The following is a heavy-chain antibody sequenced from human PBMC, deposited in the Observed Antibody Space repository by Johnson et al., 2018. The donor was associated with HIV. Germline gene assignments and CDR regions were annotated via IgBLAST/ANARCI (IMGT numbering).Heavy chain of an antibody. J-gene: IGHJ3*02. D-gene: IGHD4-17*01. V-gene: IGHV3-11*04. CDR2: ISSSGSTI. CDR1: GFTFSDYY. CDR3: AREGDYGSSLGAFDI. Sequence: VQLVESGGGVVQPGRSLRLSCAASGFTFSDYYMSWIRPAPGKGLEWVSYISSSGSTIYYADSVKGRFTIPRDNAKNTLYLQLNSLRAEDTAVYYGAREGDYGSSLGAFDIWGQGTMVTVSS.